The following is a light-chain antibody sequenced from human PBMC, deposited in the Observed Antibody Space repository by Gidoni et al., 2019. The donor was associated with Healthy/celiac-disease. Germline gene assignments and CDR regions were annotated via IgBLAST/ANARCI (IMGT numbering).Light chain of an antibody. J-gene: IGKJ1*01. CDR2: GAS. V-gene: IGKV3-15*01. CDR3: QQYNNWPRT. CDR1: QIVSSN. Sequence: DIVMSQSPATLSVSPGERATLSCRASQIVSSNLAWYQQKPGQAPRLLIYGASTRATGIPARFSGSGSGTEFTLTISSLQSEDFAVYYCQQYNNWPRTFGQGTKVEIK.